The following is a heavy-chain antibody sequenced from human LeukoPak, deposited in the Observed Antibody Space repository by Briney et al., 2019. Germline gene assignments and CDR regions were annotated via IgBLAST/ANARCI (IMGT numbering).Heavy chain of an antibody. CDR3: ARPDDYGDYDAFDI. V-gene: IGHV4-39*01. Sequence: SETLSLTCTVSGGSISSSSYYWGWIRQPPGKGLEWIGSIYYTGSTYYNPSLKSRVTISVDTSTNQFSLKLSSVTAADTAVYYCARPDDYGDYDAFDIWGQGTMVTVS. D-gene: IGHD4-17*01. CDR2: IYYTGST. J-gene: IGHJ3*02. CDR1: GGSISSSSYY.